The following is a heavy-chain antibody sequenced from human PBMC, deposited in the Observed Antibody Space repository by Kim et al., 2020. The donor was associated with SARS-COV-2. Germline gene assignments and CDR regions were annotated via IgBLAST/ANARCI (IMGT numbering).Heavy chain of an antibody. CDR2: ISGSGGST. CDR1: GFTFSSYA. J-gene: IGHJ4*02. V-gene: IGHV3-23*01. D-gene: IGHD3-22*01. Sequence: GGSLRLSCAASGFTFSSYAMSWVRQAPGKGLEWVSAISGSGGSTYYADSVKGRFTISRDNSKNTLYLQMNSLRAEDTAVYYCAKRFSEGNLYYYDSSGYYYVGYGYFDYWGQGTLVTVSS. CDR3: AKRFSEGNLYYYDSSGYYYVGYGYFDY.